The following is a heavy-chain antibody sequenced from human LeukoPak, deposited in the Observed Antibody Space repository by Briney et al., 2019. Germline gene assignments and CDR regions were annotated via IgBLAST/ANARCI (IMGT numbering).Heavy chain of an antibody. J-gene: IGHJ2*01. D-gene: IGHD3-22*01. CDR2: ISPSGGIT. CDR3: AKDGYYDSSAYYYVRYFDL. CDR1: GFTFSSHG. Sequence: PGGSLRLSCAASGFTFSSHGMNWVRQAPGKGLEWVSGISPSGGITYYTDSVKGRFTISRDNSKNTVSLQMNSLRGEDTAVYYCAKDGYYDSSAYYYVRYFDLWGRGTLVTVSS. V-gene: IGHV3-23*01.